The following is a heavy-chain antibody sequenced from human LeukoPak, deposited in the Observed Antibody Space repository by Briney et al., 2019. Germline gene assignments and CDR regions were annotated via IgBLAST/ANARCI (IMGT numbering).Heavy chain of an antibody. CDR3: ARGGTMIVVVYFDY. V-gene: IGHV3-21*01. J-gene: IGHJ4*02. CDR2: ISSSSSYI. CDR1: GFTFSSYS. D-gene: IGHD3-22*01. Sequence: GGSLRLSCAASGFTFSSYSMNWVRQAPGKGLEWVSSISSSSSYIYYADSVEGRFTISRDNAKNSLYLQMNSLRAEDTAVYYCARGGTMIVVVYFDYWGQGTLVTVSS.